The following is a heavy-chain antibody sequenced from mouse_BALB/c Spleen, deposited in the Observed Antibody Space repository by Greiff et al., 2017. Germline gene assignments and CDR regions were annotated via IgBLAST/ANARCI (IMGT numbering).Heavy chain of an antibody. CDR2: IYPGDGST. D-gene: IGHD2-1*01. J-gene: IGHJ4*01. V-gene: IGHV1S56*01. CDR1: GYTFTSYY. Sequence: QVQLQQSGPELVKPGASVKMSCKASGYTFTSYYIHWVKQRPGQGIEWIGWIYPGDGSTKYNVKFKGKTTLTADKSSSTANMLLSSRTAEDSAIFFCAREDGNGAMDYWGQGTSVTVSS. CDR3: AREDGNGAMDY.